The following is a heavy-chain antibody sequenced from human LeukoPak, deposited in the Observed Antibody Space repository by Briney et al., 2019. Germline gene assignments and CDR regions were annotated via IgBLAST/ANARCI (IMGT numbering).Heavy chain of an antibody. CDR1: GFTFSTYW. CDR2: IKEDESAK. J-gene: IGHJ4*02. D-gene: IGHD1-26*01. CDR3: ARDVGGSLDH. Sequence: PGGSLRLSCAASGFTFSTYWMAWVRQAPGKGLEWVANIKEDESAKHQADSVKGRFTISRDNAHNLVYLQMSRLRGEDTAVYYCARDVGGSLDHWGRGTLVTVSS. V-gene: IGHV3-7*01.